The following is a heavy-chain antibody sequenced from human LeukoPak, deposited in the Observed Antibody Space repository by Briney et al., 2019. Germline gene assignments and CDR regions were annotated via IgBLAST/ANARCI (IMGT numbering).Heavy chain of an antibody. Sequence: GGSLRLSCAASGFTFRSYSMNWVRQAPGKRLEWVSSISSSSSYIYYADSVKGRFTISRDNSKNTLYLQMNSLRAEDTAVYYCAKSVTGTVDFFDYWGQGTLVTVSS. CDR1: GFTFRSYS. D-gene: IGHD6-19*01. V-gene: IGHV3-21*01. CDR2: ISSSSSYI. J-gene: IGHJ4*02. CDR3: AKSVTGTVDFFDY.